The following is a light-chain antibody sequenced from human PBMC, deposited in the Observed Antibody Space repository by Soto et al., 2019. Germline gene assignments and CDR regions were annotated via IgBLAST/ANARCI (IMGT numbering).Light chain of an antibody. Sequence: QSALTQPASVSGSPGQSITISCTGTSRDVGGYSYVSWYQLHPGKVPKLMIYDVSNRPSGVSNRFSGSKSGNTASLTISGLQAEDEADYYCSSYTSTTTLVFVGGTKLTVL. CDR1: SRDVGGYSY. V-gene: IGLV2-14*03. J-gene: IGLJ3*02. CDR2: DVS. CDR3: SSYTSTTTLV.